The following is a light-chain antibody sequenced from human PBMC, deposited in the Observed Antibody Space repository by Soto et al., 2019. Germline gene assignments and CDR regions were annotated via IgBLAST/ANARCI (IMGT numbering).Light chain of an antibody. CDR3: SSYTSSSTLYA. Sequence: QSAMTQPASVSGSPGRSITISCTGTSSDVGRYNYVSWYQQHPGKAPKLMIHDVSNRPSGVSDRFSGSKSGNTASLTISGLQAEDEADYYCSSYTSSSTLYAFGTGTKLTVL. CDR2: DVS. J-gene: IGLJ1*01. CDR1: SSDVGRYNY. V-gene: IGLV2-14*01.